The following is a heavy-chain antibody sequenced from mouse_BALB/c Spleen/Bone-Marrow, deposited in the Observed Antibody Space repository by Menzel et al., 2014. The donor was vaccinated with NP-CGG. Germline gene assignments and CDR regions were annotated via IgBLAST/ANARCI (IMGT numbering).Heavy chain of an antibody. CDR2: IYPGDGST. D-gene: IGHD3-2*01. Sequence: VKVVESGPELVKPGALVKISCKVSGYTFTSYDINWVKQRPGQELEWIGWIYPGDGSTKYNEKFKGKATLTADKSSSTAYMQLSSLTSENSAVYFCARSGDSSGYGFAYWGQGTLVTVSA. CDR3: ARSGDSSGYGFAY. CDR1: GYTFTSYD. J-gene: IGHJ3*01. V-gene: IGHV1S56*01.